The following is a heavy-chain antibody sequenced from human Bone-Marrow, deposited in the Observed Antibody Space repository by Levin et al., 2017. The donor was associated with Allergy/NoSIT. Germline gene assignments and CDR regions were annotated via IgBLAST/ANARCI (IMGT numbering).Heavy chain of an antibody. CDR1: GGSISSSSYY. CDR3: ARQMGEGGSPFFYYYGMDV. Sequence: SQTLSLTCTVSGGSISSSSYYWGWIRQPPGKGLEWIGSIYYSGSTYYNPSLKSRVTISVDTSKNQFSLKLSSVTAADTAVYYCARQMGEGGSPFFYYYGMDVWGQGTTVTVSS. CDR2: IYYSGST. D-gene: IGHD1-26*01. J-gene: IGHJ6*02. V-gene: IGHV4-39*01.